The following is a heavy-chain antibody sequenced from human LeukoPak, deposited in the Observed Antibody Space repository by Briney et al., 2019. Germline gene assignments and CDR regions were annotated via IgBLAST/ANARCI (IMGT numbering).Heavy chain of an antibody. CDR3: ARRDSSRWREGSFDV. CDR1: GGSINSYY. CDR2: IYYIGSTT. Sequence: PSETLSLTCTVSGGSINSYYWSWLRQSPGKGLEWIGYIYYIGSTTSFNPSLKSRVTILLDTSKNQFSLRLSSVTAADTAVYYCARRDSSRWREGSFDVWGQGTMVTVSS. D-gene: IGHD4-11*01. V-gene: IGHV4-59*01. J-gene: IGHJ3*01.